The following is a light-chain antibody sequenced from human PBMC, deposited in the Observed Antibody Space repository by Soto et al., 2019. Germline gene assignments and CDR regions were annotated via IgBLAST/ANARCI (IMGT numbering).Light chain of an antibody. V-gene: IGKV3-15*01. CDR2: GAS. CDR3: QQYRSWPRT. CDR1: QRLSSN. J-gene: IGKJ1*01. Sequence: EIVLTQSPVTLSVSPGERVTLSCRASQRLSSNLAWYQQRPGQAPRLLIYGASTRATDMSGTFSGRGSGTEFTLTISNVRPEDFAVYYCQQYRSWPRTFGQGTKVDIK.